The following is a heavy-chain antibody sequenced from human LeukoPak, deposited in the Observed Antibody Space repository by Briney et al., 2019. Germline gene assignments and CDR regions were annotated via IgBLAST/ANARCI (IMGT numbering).Heavy chain of an antibody. CDR3: ARPASRGVGRYFDL. V-gene: IGHV3-23*01. CDR1: GFTFSNYA. D-gene: IGHD3-10*01. Sequence: GGSLRLSCAASGFTFSNYAMSWVRQAPGKGLEWVSALSGSGDNTYFADSVKGRFTISRDNSKNTLYLQMNSLRAEDTALYYCARPASRGVGRYFDLWGRGSLVTVSS. J-gene: IGHJ2*01. CDR2: LSGSGDNT.